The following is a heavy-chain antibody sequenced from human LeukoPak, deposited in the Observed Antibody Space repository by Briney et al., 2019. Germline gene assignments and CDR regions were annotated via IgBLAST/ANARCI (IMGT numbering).Heavy chain of an antibody. CDR2: IYYTGST. Sequence: KASETLSLTCTVSGGSVSSDSYYWSWIRQPPGKGLEWIGYIYYTGSTNYNPSLKSRVTISVDTSKNQFSLKLSSVTAADTAVYYCARAQMTTVTTGVWLYYYYYGMDVWGQGTTVTVSS. CDR1: GGSVSSDSYY. D-gene: IGHD4-17*01. CDR3: ARAQMTTVTTGVWLYYYYYGMDV. V-gene: IGHV4-61*01. J-gene: IGHJ6*02.